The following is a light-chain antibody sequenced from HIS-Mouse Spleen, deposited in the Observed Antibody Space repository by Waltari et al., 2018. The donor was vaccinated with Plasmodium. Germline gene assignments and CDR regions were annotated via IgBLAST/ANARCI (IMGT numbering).Light chain of an antibody. CDR2: EDS. Sequence: SYELTQPPSRSVSPGQTARPPCPGDALPKKQPYWYPQKSGPAHVLVIYEDSKRPPGIPERFSGSSSGTMATLTISGAQVEDEADYYCYSTDSSGNHWVFGGGTKLTVL. V-gene: IGLV3-10*01. CDR1: ALPKKQ. CDR3: YSTDSSGNHWV. J-gene: IGLJ3*02.